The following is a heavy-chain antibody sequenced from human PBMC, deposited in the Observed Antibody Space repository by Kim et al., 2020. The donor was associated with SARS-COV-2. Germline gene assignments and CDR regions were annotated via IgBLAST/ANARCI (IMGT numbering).Heavy chain of an antibody. Sequence: GGSLRLSCAASGFIFSDYAMNWVRQAPGKGLEWVSGISGYSGNTNYADSVKGRFTISRDNSKNTVYLQMNSLRAEDTAVFYCTKDSGFISSYFDYWGQGTLVTVSS. CDR2: ISGYSGNT. CDR1: GFIFSDYA. D-gene: IGHD6-13*01. CDR3: TKDSGFISSYFDY. V-gene: IGHV3-23*01. J-gene: IGHJ4*02.